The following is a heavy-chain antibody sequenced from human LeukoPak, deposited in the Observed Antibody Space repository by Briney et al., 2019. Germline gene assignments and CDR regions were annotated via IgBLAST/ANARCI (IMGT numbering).Heavy chain of an antibody. CDR1: GFTVDDHA. V-gene: IGHV3-43*02. J-gene: IGHJ5*02. CDR2: ISGDGGRT. Sequence: GGSLILSCAASGFTVDDHAMHWVRHAPGKGLEWVSLISGDGGRTYYADSVKGRFTISRDNSKNSLYLQMNSLRTEDTALYYCAKYPGTGGPWGQGTLVTVSS. CDR3: AKYPGTGGP. D-gene: IGHD3/OR15-3a*01.